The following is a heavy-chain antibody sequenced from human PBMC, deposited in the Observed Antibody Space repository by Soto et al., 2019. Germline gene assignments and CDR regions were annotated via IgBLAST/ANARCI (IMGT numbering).Heavy chain of an antibody. CDR2: IYATGTT. Sequence: SETLSLTCTVSGASISGFYRSWIRKSAGKGLEWIGRIYATGTTDYNPSLKSRVMMSVDTSKKQFSLKLRSVTAADTAVYYCVRDGTKTLRDWFDPWGQGISVTVSS. D-gene: IGHD1-1*01. V-gene: IGHV4-4*07. CDR3: VRDGTKTLRDWFDP. J-gene: IGHJ5*02. CDR1: GASISGFY.